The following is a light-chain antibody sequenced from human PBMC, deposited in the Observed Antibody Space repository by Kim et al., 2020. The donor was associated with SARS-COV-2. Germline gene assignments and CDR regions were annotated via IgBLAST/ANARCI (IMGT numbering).Light chain of an antibody. J-gene: IGKJ1*01. CDR3: QQYYNSPWT. CDR2: GTS. CDR1: QSVSSSY. V-gene: IGKV3-20*01. Sequence: SPGERATPSCRASQSVSSSYLGWYQQKPGRAPRLLIYGTSSRAAGIPDRFSGSGSGTDFTLTISRLEPEDFAVYYCQQYYNSPWTFGQGTKVDIK.